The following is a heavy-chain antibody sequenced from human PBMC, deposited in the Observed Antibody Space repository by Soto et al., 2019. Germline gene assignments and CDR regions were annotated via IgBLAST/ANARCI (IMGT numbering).Heavy chain of an antibody. D-gene: IGHD2-21*01. Sequence: EVQLLESGGGLVQPGGSLGLSCAASGFTFSIYAMSWVRQAPGKGPEWVSVINGRGSPTFYADSVKGRFTISRDNSKNTLYLQMNGLRAEDTAIYYCAKHIQGAGNWYFELWGRGTLVTVSS. CDR2: INGRGSPT. V-gene: IGHV3-23*01. CDR3: AKHIQGAGNWYFEL. CDR1: GFTFSIYA. J-gene: IGHJ2*01.